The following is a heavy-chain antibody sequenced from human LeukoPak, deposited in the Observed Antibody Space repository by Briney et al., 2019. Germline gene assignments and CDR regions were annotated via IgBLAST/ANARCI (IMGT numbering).Heavy chain of an antibody. CDR1: GFIFSDYY. V-gene: IGHV3-72*01. J-gene: IGHJ4*02. Sequence: GGSLRLSRAASGFIFSDYYIDWVRQAPGKGLEWVGRTRDKANSYTTEYAASVKGRFTISRDDSKNSLYLQMNSLKTEDTAVYYCARGPSNRHFDYWGQGTLVTVSS. D-gene: IGHD2/OR15-2a*01. CDR2: TRDKANSYTT. CDR3: ARGPSNRHFDY.